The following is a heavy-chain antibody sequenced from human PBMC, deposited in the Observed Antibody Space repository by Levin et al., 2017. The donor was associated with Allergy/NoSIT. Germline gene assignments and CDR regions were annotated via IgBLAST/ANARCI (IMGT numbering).Heavy chain of an antibody. CDR2: ISSSSSYI. J-gene: IGHJ6*02. Sequence: GGSLRLSCAASGFTFSSYSMNWVRQAPGKGLEWVSSISSSSSYIYYADSVKGRFTISRDNAKNSLYLQMNSLRAEDTAVYYCARTNVVVVAPAGMDVWGQGTTVTVSS. V-gene: IGHV3-21*01. CDR1: GFTFSSYS. D-gene: IGHD2-15*01. CDR3: ARTNVVVVAPAGMDV.